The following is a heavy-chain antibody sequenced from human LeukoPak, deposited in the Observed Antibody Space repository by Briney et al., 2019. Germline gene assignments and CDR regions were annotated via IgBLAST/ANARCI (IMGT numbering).Heavy chain of an antibody. CDR2: IYTSGST. Sequence: SETLSLTCTGSGGSISSGSYYWGWIRQPAGTGLEWIGRIYTSGSTNYNPSLKSRLTISVDTSKNQFSLKLSSVTAADTAVYYCARVRLYSNYFYYYGMDVWGQGTTVTVSS. D-gene: IGHD4-11*01. J-gene: IGHJ6*02. CDR3: ARVRLYSNYFYYYGMDV. V-gene: IGHV4-61*02. CDR1: GGSISSGSYY.